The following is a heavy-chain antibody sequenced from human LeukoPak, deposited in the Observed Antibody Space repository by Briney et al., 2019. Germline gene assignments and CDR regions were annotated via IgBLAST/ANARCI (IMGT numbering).Heavy chain of an antibody. Sequence: SQTLSLTCAISGDSLSSNSAAWNWIRQSPSRGLEWLGRTYYRSKWYNDYAVSVKSRITINPDTSKNQFSLQLNSVTPEDTAVYYCARVGLSSSSWYYYYYGMDVWGQGTTVTVSS. J-gene: IGHJ6*02. CDR3: ARVGLSSSSWYYYYYGMDV. CDR2: TYYRSKWYN. D-gene: IGHD6-13*01. V-gene: IGHV6-1*01. CDR1: GDSLSSNSAA.